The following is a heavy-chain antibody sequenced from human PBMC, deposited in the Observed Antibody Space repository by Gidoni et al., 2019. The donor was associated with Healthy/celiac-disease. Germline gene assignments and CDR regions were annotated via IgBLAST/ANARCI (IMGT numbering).Heavy chain of an antibody. CDR1: GFTFSSYG. V-gene: IGHV3-33*01. J-gene: IGHJ4*02. D-gene: IGHD4-17*01. CDR3: ARDPFYGDRPSIIDY. Sequence: QVQLVESGGGVVQPGRSLRLSCAASGFTFSSYGMPWVRQAPGKGLEWVAVIWYDGSNKYYADSVKGRFTISRDNSKNTLYLQMNSLRAEDTAVYYCARDPFYGDRPSIIDYWGQGTLVTVSS. CDR2: IWYDGSNK.